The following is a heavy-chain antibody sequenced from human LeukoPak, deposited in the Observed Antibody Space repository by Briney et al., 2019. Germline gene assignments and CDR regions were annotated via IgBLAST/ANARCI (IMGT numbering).Heavy chain of an antibody. CDR1: GGSISSGDYY. CDR2: INRSGTT. J-gene: IGHJ4*02. Sequence: SQTLSLTCTVSGGSISSGDYYWSWIRQSPGKGLEWIGEINRSGTTNYNESLKSRVTMSVDTSKIQFSLRLNSVTAADTAVYYCARMPKHITILGVVAITPVWGQGTLVSVSS. V-gene: IGHV4-30-4*08. CDR3: ARMPKHITILGVVAITPV. D-gene: IGHD3-3*01.